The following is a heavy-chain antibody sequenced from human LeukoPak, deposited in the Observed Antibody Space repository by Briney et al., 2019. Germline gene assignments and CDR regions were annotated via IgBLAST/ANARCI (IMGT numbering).Heavy chain of an antibody. J-gene: IGHJ4*02. V-gene: IGHV4-59*01. Sequence: SETLSLTCTVSGGSISRYYWSWIRQPPGKGLEWIGYIYYSGSTNYNPSLKSRVTISVDTSKNQFSLKLSSVTAADTAVYYCARGMSYFDYWGQGTLVTVSS. CDR1: GGSISRYY. CDR3: ARGMSYFDY. D-gene: IGHD5/OR15-5a*01. CDR2: IYYSGST.